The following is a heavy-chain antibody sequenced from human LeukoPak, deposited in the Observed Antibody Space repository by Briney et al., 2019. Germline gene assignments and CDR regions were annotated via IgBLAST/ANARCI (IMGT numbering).Heavy chain of an antibody. CDR3: ARSVSISPMFDY. V-gene: IGHV1-2*02. CDR1: GYIFTSYY. D-gene: IGHD2-21*01. J-gene: IGHJ4*02. Sequence: GASVKVSCKASGYIFTSYYMHWVRQAPGQGLEWMGWINPNTGSTNFAQKFQGRIAVMRATSITTFYMDLNSLRSDDTAVYYCARSVSISPMFDYWGQGTLIPVSS. CDR2: INPNTGST.